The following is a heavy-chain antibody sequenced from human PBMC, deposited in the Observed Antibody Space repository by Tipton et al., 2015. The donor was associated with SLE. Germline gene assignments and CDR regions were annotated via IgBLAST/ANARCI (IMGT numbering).Heavy chain of an antibody. CDR2: IYHSGST. J-gene: IGHJ3*02. Sequence: TLSLTCTVSGGSISSSSYYWGWIRQPPGKGLEWIGSIYHSGSTYYNPSLKSRVTISVDTSKNQFSLKLSSVTAADTAVYYCARGHLWGGFFDIWGQGTMVTVSS. CDR3: ARGHLWGGFFDI. V-gene: IGHV4-39*07. CDR1: GGSISSSSYY. D-gene: IGHD3-16*01.